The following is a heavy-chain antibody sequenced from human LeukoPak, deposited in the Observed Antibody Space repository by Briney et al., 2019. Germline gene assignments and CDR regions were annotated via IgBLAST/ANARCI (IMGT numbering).Heavy chain of an antibody. CDR2: IYHSGST. V-gene: IGHV4-59*12. Sequence: PSETLSLTCTVSGGSISSYYWSWIRQPPGKGLEWIGEIYHSGSTNYNPSLKSRVTISVDKSKNQFSLKLSSVTAADTAVYYCARCSYYYDSSGYYYYYYGMDVWGQGTTVTVSS. CDR3: ARCSYYYDSSGYYYYYYGMDV. CDR1: GGSISSYY. D-gene: IGHD3-22*01. J-gene: IGHJ6*02.